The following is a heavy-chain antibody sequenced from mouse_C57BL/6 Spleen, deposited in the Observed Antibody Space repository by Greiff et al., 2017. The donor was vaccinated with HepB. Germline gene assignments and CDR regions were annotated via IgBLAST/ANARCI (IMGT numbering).Heavy chain of an antibody. D-gene: IGHD2-1*01. V-gene: IGHV5-17*01. J-gene: IGHJ2*01. CDR1: GFTFSDYG. Sequence: EVKLMESGGGLVKPGGSLKLSCAASGFTFSDYGMHWVRQAPEKGLEWVAYISSGSSTIYYADTVKGRFTISRDNAKNTLFLQMTSLRSEDTAMYYCAREGNYLFDYWGQGTTLTVSS. CDR2: ISSGSSTI. CDR3: AREGNYLFDY.